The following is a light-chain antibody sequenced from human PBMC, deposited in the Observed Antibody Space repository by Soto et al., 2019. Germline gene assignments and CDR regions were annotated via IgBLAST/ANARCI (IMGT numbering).Light chain of an antibody. Sequence: DIQLTQSPSFLSASVGGRVTITCRASQAISSHLAWYQQKPGKAPNLLIYGASTLQSGVPSRFSGSGSGTQFTLTISSLQPEDFAVYYCQQYKNGWTFGQGTKVEIK. CDR2: GAS. CDR3: QQYKNGWT. CDR1: QAISSH. V-gene: IGKV1-9*01. J-gene: IGKJ1*01.